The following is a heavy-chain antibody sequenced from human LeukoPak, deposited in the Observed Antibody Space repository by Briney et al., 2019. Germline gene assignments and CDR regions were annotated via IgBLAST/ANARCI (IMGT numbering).Heavy chain of an antibody. CDR3: ARCRLGHFDY. Sequence: PSETLSLTCTVSGGSISSYYWSWIRQPPGKGLEWIGYIYYSGSTNYNPSPKSRVTISVDTSKNQFSLKLSSVTAADTAVYYCARCRLGHFDYWGQGTLVTVSS. D-gene: IGHD2-21*01. CDR1: GGSISSYY. CDR2: IYYSGST. J-gene: IGHJ4*02. V-gene: IGHV4-59*01.